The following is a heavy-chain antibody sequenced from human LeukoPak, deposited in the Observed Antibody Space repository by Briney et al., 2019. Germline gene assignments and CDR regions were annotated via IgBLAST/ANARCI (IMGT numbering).Heavy chain of an antibody. J-gene: IGHJ6*02. CDR1: GYTFTGYY. D-gene: IGHD2-2*01. V-gene: IGHV1-18*04. CDR2: ISAYNGNT. Sequence: ASVKVSCKASGYTFTGYYMHWVRQAPGQGLERMGWISAYNGNTDHAQTLEGRVTMTTDTSTSTAYMELRSLRCDDKAVYYCERDRATYQLLSGFWGYYYYYYGMDVWGQGTTVTVSS. CDR3: ERDRATYQLLSGFWGYYYYYYGMDV.